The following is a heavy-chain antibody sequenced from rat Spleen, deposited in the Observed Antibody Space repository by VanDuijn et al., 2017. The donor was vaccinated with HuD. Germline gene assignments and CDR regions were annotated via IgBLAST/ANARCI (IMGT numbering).Heavy chain of an antibody. J-gene: IGHJ1*01. Sequence: EVQLVESGGGLVQPGRSLKLSCVASGFTFNNYWMSWIRQAPGKGLEWVASITNTGGSIYYPESVKGRFTISRDKAQNTLYLQMNSLRSEDTATYYCTKGAYSYYWYFDFWGPGTMVTVSS. CDR1: GFTFNNYW. D-gene: IGHD1-1*01. CDR2: ITNTGGSI. CDR3: TKGAYSYYWYFDF. V-gene: IGHV5-31*01.